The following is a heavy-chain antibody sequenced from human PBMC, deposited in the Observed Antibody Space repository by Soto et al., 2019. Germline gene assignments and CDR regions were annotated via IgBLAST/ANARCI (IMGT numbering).Heavy chain of an antibody. CDR1: SGSISIYY. J-gene: IGHJ6*02. Sequence: SETLSLTCTVSSGSISIYYWTWIRQPPGKGLEWIGYIYYSGGTNYNPSLKSRVTISVDTSKNQFSLKLTSVTAADTAVYYCARDVGMDVWGQGTTVTVSS. V-gene: IGHV4-59*01. D-gene: IGHD1-26*01. CDR3: ARDVGMDV. CDR2: IYYSGGT.